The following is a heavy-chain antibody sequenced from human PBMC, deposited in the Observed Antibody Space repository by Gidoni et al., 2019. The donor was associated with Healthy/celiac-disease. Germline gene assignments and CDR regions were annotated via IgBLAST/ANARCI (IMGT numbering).Heavy chain of an antibody. Sequence: QVQLVQSGAEVKKPGSSVTVSCKASGGTFSSYAISWVRQAPGQGLEWMGGIIPIFGTANYAQKFQGRVTITADESTSTAYMELSSLRSEDTAVYYCARALRDSSGYYLGYYYYYGMDVWGQGTTVTVSS. CDR2: IIPIFGTA. CDR1: GGTFSSYA. V-gene: IGHV1-69*01. CDR3: ARALRDSSGYYLGYYYYYGMDV. J-gene: IGHJ6*02. D-gene: IGHD3-22*01.